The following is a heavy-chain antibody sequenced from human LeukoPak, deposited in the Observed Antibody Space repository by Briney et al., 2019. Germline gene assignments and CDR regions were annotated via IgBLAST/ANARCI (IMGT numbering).Heavy chain of an antibody. CDR3: AKDMGWLLDGGIDY. V-gene: IGHV3-48*01. Sequence: PGGSLRLSCAASGFTFSTYSMNWVRQAPGKGLEWVSYISGSNSTIYYADSVKGRFTISRDNAKNSLYLQMNSLRAEDTALYYCAKDMGWLLDGGIDYWGQGTLVTVSS. D-gene: IGHD2-21*02. CDR1: GFTFSTYS. J-gene: IGHJ4*02. CDR2: ISGSNSTI.